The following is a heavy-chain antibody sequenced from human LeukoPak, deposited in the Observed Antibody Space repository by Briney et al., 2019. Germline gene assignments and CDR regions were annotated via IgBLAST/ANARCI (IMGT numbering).Heavy chain of an antibody. CDR2: IYYSGST. V-gene: IGHV4-59*01. CDR3: ARDSGGAAGGSGMGYGFDI. CDR1: GGSISSYS. J-gene: IGHJ3*02. D-gene: IGHD6-13*01. Sequence: SETQSLTCTVSGGSISSYSWSWIRQPPGKGLEWIGYIYYSGSTSSNPSLRSRLTISGDTSKNQFSLRLSSVTAADTAMYYCARDSGGAAGGSGMGYGFDIWGQGTMVTVSS.